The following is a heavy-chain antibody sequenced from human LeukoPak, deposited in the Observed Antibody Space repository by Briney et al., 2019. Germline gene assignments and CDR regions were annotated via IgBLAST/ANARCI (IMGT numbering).Heavy chain of an antibody. J-gene: IGHJ4*02. CDR3: AKDGRDYYGSGSYYNAPADY. Sequence: SGGSLRLSCAASGFTFSSYAMSWVRQAPGKGLEWVSAINGSGGSTYYADSVKGRFTISRDNSKNTLYLQMNSLRAEDTAVYYCAKDGRDYYGSGSYYNAPADYWGQGTLVTVSS. D-gene: IGHD3-10*01. V-gene: IGHV3-23*01. CDR2: INGSGGST. CDR1: GFTFSSYA.